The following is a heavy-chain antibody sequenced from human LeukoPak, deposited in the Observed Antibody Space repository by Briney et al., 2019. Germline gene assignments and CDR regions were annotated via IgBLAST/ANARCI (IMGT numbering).Heavy chain of an antibody. CDR2: IYYSGST. V-gene: IGHV4-31*03. D-gene: IGHD3-16*02. Sequence: SETLSLTCTVSGGSISGYYWSWIRQHPGKGLEWIGYIYYSGSTYYNPSLKSRVTISVDTSKNQFSLKLSSVTAADTAVYYCARAPLRGPVDYWGQGTLVTVSS. CDR1: GGSISGYY. CDR3: ARAPLRGPVDY. J-gene: IGHJ4*02.